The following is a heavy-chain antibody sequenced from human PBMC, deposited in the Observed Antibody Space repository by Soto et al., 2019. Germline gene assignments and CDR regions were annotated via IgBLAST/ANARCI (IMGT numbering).Heavy chain of an antibody. V-gene: IGHV3-7*01. Sequence: GGSLRLSCAASGFTFSSYWMSWVRQAPGKGLEWVANIKQDGSEKYYVDSVKGRFTISRDNAKNSLYLQMNSLRAEDTAVYYCARDQPSPDIVVVPAAHYYYYYYYMDVWGKGTTVTVSS. CDR3: ARDQPSPDIVVVPAAHYYYYYYYMDV. D-gene: IGHD2-2*01. J-gene: IGHJ6*03. CDR1: GFTFSSYW. CDR2: IKQDGSEK.